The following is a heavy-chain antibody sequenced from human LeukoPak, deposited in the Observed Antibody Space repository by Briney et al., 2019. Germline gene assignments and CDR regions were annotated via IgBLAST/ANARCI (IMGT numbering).Heavy chain of an antibody. CDR1: GFTFSSYS. D-gene: IGHD3/OR15-3a*01. V-gene: IGHV3-21*01. Sequence: GGSLRLSCAASGFTFSSYSMNWVRQAPGKGLEWVSSISSSSSYIYYADSVEGRFTISRDNAKNSLYLQMNSLRAEDTAVYYCATTSPLDRFDPWGQGTLVTVSS. CDR3: ATTSPLDRFDP. CDR2: ISSSSSYI. J-gene: IGHJ5*02.